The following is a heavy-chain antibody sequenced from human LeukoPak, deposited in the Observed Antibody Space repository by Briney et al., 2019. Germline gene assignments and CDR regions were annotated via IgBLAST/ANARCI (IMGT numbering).Heavy chain of an antibody. J-gene: IGHJ6*02. CDR2: ITGTGGGT. CDR3: ARDLHYYVAMDV. CDR1: GFTFSNYA. V-gene: IGHV3-23*01. D-gene: IGHD3-10*02. Sequence: PGGSLRLSCTASGFTFSNYAMTWVGQAPGKGLEWVSAITGTGGGTSYADSVKGRFTISRDNSKNTLYLQMNSLRADDTAVYYCARDLHYYVAMDVWGQGTTVTVSS.